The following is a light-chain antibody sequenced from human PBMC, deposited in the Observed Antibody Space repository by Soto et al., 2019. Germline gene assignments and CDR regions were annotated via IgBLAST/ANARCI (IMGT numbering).Light chain of an antibody. CDR2: DDR. CDR1: NIRTKS. J-gene: IGLJ2*01. Sequence: SSELTQPPSVSVAPGQTATITCGGSNIRTKSVHWCRQRPRQAPVLVVYDDRDRPSGIPERFSGSNSGNTATLTISKVEPGDEDDYYCQVWDSSGDHPVFGGGTQLTVL. V-gene: IGLV3-21*02. CDR3: QVWDSSGDHPV.